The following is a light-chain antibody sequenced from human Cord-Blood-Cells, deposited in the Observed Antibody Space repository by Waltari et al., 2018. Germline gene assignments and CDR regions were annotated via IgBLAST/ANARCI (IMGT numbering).Light chain of an antibody. CDR2: AAS. CDR1: QRIRSY. CDR3: QQSYSTPQT. V-gene: IGKV1-39*01. J-gene: IGKJ1*01. Sequence: QMPPPPPSPSASVGDTVTITCRASQRIRSYLKWYQQKPGKAPKLLIYAASSLQSGVPSRFSGSGSGTDFTLTISSLQPEDFATYYCQQSYSTPQTFGQGTKVEIK.